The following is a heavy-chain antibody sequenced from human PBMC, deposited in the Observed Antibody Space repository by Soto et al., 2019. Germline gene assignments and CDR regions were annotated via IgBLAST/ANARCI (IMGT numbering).Heavy chain of an antibody. J-gene: IGHJ6*02. CDR3: ARHYSAMGV. V-gene: IGHV3-53*02. CDR1: GFTVSSDP. CDR2: IYSDNNT. Sequence: EVQLVETGEALIQLGGSLSFSCAASGFTVSSDPRTWVRRAPGKGMEWSQIIYSDNNTDYADSVKGRFSISRDTSKNILYLQMNSLRAEDTAEYYCARHYSAMGVWGQGTTVTVSS.